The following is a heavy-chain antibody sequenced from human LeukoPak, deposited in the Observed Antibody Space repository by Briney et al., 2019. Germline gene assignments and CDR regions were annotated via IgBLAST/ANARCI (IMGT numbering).Heavy chain of an antibody. V-gene: IGHV3-30*18. D-gene: IGHD6-13*01. CDR1: GFTFSSYG. J-gene: IGHJ5*02. Sequence: GGSLRLSCAASGFTFSSYGMHWVRQAPGKGLEWVAVISYDGSNKYYADSVKGRSTISRDNSKNTLYLQMNSLRAEDTAVYYCAKDYVGSSLNWFDPWGQGTLVTVSS. CDR3: AKDYVGSSLNWFDP. CDR2: ISYDGSNK.